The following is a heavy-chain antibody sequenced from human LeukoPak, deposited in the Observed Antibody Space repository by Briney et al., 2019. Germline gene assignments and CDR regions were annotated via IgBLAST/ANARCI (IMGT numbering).Heavy chain of an antibody. CDR3: ASLLTELKSVLRFLEWLPYYMDV. Sequence: SQTLSLTCTVSGGSISSSSCYWGWIRQPPGKGLEWIGSIYYSGSTYYNPSLKSRVTISVDTSKNQFSLKLSSVTAADTAVYYCASLLTELKSVLRFLEWLPYYMDVWGKGTTVTVSS. D-gene: IGHD3-3*01. CDR2: IYYSGST. V-gene: IGHV4-39*01. J-gene: IGHJ6*03. CDR1: GGSISSSSCY.